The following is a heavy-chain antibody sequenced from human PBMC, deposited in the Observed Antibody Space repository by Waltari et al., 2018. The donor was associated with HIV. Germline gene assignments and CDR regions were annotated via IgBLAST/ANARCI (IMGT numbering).Heavy chain of an antibody. CDR1: GGSISSSSYY. CDR2: IYYSGST. CDR3: ARLLGCSSTSCLKRVFDY. D-gene: IGHD2-2*01. J-gene: IGHJ4*02. Sequence: QLQLQESGPGLVKPSETLSLTCTVSGGSISSSSYYWGWIRPPPGKGLEWIGSIYYSGSTYYNPSLKSRVTISVDTSKNQFSLKLSSVTAADTAVYYCARLLGCSSTSCLKRVFDYWGQGTLVTVSS. V-gene: IGHV4-39*01.